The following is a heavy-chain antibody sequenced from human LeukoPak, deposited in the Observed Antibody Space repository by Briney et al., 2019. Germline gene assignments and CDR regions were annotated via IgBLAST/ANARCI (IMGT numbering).Heavy chain of an antibody. D-gene: IGHD1-26*01. Sequence: SETLSLTCTVPGYSISSGYYWGWIRQPPGKGLEWIGSIYYSGSTYYNPSLKSRVTISVDTSKNQFSLKLSSVTAADTAVYYCARVRSGSYFDYWGQGTLVTVSS. CDR1: GYSISSGYY. CDR2: IYYSGST. CDR3: ARVRSGSYFDY. J-gene: IGHJ4*02. V-gene: IGHV4-38-2*02.